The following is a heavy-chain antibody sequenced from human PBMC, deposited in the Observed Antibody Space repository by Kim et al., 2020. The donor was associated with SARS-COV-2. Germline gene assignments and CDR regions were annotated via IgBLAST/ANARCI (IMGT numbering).Heavy chain of an antibody. J-gene: IGHJ5*02. V-gene: IGHV1-69*01. Sequence: MGGIIPIFGTANYAQKFQGRVTITADESTSTAYMELSSLRSEGTAVYYCAAIPPYCSSTSCYLNWFDPWGQGTLVTVSS. CDR3: AAIPPYCSSTSCYLNWFDP. CDR2: IIPIFGTA. D-gene: IGHD2-2*01.